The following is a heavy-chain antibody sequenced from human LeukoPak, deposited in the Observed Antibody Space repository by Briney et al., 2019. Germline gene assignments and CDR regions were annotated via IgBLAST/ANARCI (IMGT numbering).Heavy chain of an antibody. CDR3: ASGGGYSSAWHSSDY. D-gene: IGHD6-19*01. V-gene: IGHV3-53*01. J-gene: IGHJ4*02. CDR2: IYSDGRT. Sequence: GGSLRLSCAASGFTFSNAWMSWVRQAPGKGLEWVSIIYSDGRTYYADFVKGRFTISRDNSKNTMYLQMNSLRAEDTAVYYCASGGGYSSAWHSSDYWGQGTLVTVSS. CDR1: GFTFSNAW.